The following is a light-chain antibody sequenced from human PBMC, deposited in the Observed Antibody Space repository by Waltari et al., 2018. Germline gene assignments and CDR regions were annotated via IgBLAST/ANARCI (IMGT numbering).Light chain of an antibody. J-gene: IGKJ1*01. CDR2: GAS. V-gene: IGKV3-20*01. CDR1: QSVSRA. Sequence: EIVLTQSPGTLSLSLGERATLSCRASQSVSRALAWYQQKPGQAPRILIYGASTRATGIPDRFSGSGSGTDFSLTISRLEPDDFAVYYCQHYVRLPATFGQGTTVEI. CDR3: QHYVRLPAT.